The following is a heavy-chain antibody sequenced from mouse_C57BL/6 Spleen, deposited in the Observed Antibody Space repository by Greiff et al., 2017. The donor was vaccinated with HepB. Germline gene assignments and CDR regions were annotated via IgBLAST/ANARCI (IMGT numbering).Heavy chain of an antibody. CDR3: ARSRQGYYAMDY. Sequence: VKLQQSGPELVKPGASVKISCKASGYAFSSSWMNWVKQRPGKGLEWIGRIYPGDGDTNYNGKFKGKATLTADKSSSTAYMQLSSLTSEDSAVYFCARSRQGYYAMDYWGQGTSVTVSS. CDR2: IYPGDGDT. V-gene: IGHV1-82*01. CDR1: GYAFSSSW. J-gene: IGHJ4*01. D-gene: IGHD3-2*01.